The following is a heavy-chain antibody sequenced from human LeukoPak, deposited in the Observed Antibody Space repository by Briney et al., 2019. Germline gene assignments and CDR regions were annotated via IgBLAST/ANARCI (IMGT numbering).Heavy chain of an antibody. CDR1: GGTFSSYA. CDR2: IIPILGIA. CDR3: ARGLAYCGGDCYSGPFDY. V-gene: IGHV1-69*04. D-gene: IGHD2-21*02. Sequence: GSSVKVSCKASGGTFSSYAISWVRQAPGLGLEWMGRIIPILGIANYAQKFQGRVTITADKSTSTAYMELSSLRSEDTAVYYCARGLAYCGGDCYSGPFDYWGQGPLVTVSS. J-gene: IGHJ4*02.